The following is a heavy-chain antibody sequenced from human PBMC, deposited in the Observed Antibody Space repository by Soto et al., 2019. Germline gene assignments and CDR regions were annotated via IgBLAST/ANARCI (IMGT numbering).Heavy chain of an antibody. J-gene: IGHJ5*02. CDR3: ARASGRSLYTSFDL. V-gene: IGHV1-69*01. Sequence: QVQLVQSVAELKNPGSSVKVSCKASGGNYNSSGISWVRQAPGQVHEWVGGIIPIFGTTDYAPQWKGRVTITADESTSTAYMELTSLGFEDTSVYHGARASGRSLYTSFDLWGQGTLVTVSS. CDR2: IIPIFGTT. CDR1: GGNYNSSG. D-gene: IGHD1-26*01.